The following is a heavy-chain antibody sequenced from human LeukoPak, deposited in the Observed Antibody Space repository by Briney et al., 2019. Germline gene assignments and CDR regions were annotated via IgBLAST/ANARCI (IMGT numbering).Heavy chain of an antibody. V-gene: IGHV4-39*07. Sequence: SETLSLTCTVSGGSISSSSYYWGWIRQPPGKGLEWIGSIYYSGGTYYNPSLKSRVTISVDTSKNQFSLKLSSVTAADTAVYYCEFRFEVPAAVDYYYMDVWGKGTTVTVSS. CDR2: IYYSGGT. J-gene: IGHJ6*03. CDR3: EFRFEVPAAVDYYYMDV. D-gene: IGHD2-2*01. CDR1: GGSISSSSYY.